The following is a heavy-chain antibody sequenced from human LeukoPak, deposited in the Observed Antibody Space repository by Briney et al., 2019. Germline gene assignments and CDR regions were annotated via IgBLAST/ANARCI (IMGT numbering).Heavy chain of an antibody. CDR2: LFFGGST. CDR1: GASISTYY. CDR3: ARDAAVVGATDY. J-gene: IGHJ4*02. Sequence: SGTLSLTCTVSGASISTYYWSWIRQPPGKGLEWIGYLFFGGSTNYNPSLKSRVTISVDTPKNQFSLNLSSVTAADTAVYYCARDAAVVGATDYWGQGTLVTVSS. V-gene: IGHV4-59*01. D-gene: IGHD1-26*01.